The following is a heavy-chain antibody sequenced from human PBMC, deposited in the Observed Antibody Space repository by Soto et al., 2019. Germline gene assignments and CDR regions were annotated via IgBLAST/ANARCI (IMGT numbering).Heavy chain of an antibody. V-gene: IGHV1-69*13. D-gene: IGHD2-2*01. CDR2: IIPISETT. Sequence: SVKVSRKASGGTFSSYAISWVRQAPGQGLEWMGGIIPISETTNYAQKFQGRVTITADESKSTAYTELSSLRSEDTAVYYCARSQGSSTSLEIYYYYYYGMDVWGQGTTVTVSS. J-gene: IGHJ6*02. CDR1: GGTFSSYA. CDR3: ARSQGSSTSLEIYYYYYYGMDV.